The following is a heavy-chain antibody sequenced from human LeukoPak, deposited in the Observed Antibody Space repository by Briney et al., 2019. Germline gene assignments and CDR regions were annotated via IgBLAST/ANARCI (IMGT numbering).Heavy chain of an antibody. CDR1: VNTLSHYD. J-gene: IGHJ4*02. D-gene: IGHD3-10*01. CDR3: AKRGVVIRVFLVGLHKEAYYFDS. V-gene: IGHV3-23*01. Sequence: GGCQRLSRAVSVNTLSHYDMSGVPQAPGKGLEWVADLSGRGGEKNNADSGQGRFTISRDNPKNTLYLQMNSLRDKDTAVYFCAKRGVVIRVFLVGLHKEAYYFDSWGQGALVTVSS. CDR2: LSGRGGEK.